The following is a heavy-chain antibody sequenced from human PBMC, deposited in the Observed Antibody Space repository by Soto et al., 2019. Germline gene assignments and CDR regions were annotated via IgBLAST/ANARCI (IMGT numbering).Heavy chain of an antibody. D-gene: IGHD2-21*02. J-gene: IGHJ6*02. CDR1: GFTFSSYW. CDR3: SRYPSIVVVTAKTYYYYGMDV. V-gene: IGHV3-7*01. CDR2: IKQDGSER. Sequence: GGSLRLSCAASGFTFSSYWMTWVRQAPGKGLEWVANIKQDGSERYYVDSVKGRFTISRDNAKKSLYLQMNSLRAEDTAVYYCSRYPSIVVVTAKTYYYYGMDVWGQGTTFTVTS.